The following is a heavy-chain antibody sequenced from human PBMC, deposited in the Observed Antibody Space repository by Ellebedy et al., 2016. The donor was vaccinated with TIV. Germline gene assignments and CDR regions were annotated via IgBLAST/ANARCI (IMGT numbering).Heavy chain of an antibody. CDR2: INPSSGST. CDR3: ARRGRFGELYYYGMDV. CDR1: GYTFTSNY. Sequence: ASVKVSXKASGYTFTSNYLHWVRQAPGQGLEWMGIINPSSGSTRYAQGTRYAQKFQGRVTISADKSISTAYLQWSSLKASDTAMYYCARRGRFGELYYYGMDVWGQGTTVTVSS. V-gene: IGHV1-46*01. J-gene: IGHJ6*02. D-gene: IGHD3-10*01.